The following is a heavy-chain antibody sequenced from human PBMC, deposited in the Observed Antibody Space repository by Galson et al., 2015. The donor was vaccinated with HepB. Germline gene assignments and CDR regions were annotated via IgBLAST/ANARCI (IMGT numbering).Heavy chain of an antibody. D-gene: IGHD6-13*01. CDR1: GYSFTSYW. J-gene: IGHJ6*02. CDR2: IYPGDSDT. Sequence: QSGAEVKKSGESLKISCKGSGYSFTSYWIGWVRQMPGKGLEWMGIIYPGDSDTRYSPSFQGQVTISADKSISTAYLQWSSLKASDTAMYYCARHRYSKAGTDPSNYYYYGMDVWGQGTTVTVSS. CDR3: ARHRYSKAGTDPSNYYYYGMDV. V-gene: IGHV5-51*01.